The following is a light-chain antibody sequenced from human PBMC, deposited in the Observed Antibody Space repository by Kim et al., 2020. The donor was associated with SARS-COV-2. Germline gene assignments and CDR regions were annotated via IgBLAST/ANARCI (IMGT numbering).Light chain of an antibody. J-gene: IGKJ1*01. CDR3: QHRSDWWT. CDR2: DAS. V-gene: IGKV3-11*01. CDR1: QSLSSD. Sequence: TLSPGERATLSCRASQSLSSDLAWYQQKPGQAPRLLIYDASNRATGIPARFSGSGSGTDFTLTISSLEPDDFAVYYCQHRSDWWTFGQGTKVDIK.